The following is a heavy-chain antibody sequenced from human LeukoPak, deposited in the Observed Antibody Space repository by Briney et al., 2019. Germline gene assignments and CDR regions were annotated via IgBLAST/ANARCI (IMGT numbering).Heavy chain of an antibody. V-gene: IGHV3-74*01. D-gene: IGHD3-22*01. CDR1: GFTFSSYW. CDR3: ARAPSEIGGYYPEYFRH. Sequence: PGGSLRLPCAASGFTFSSYWMHWVRQAPGKGLVWVSRIKSDGSTNYADSVKGRFTISRDNAMNTLSLQMNSLRAEDTGVYYCARAPSEIGGYYPEYFRHWGQGTLVTVSS. J-gene: IGHJ1*01. CDR2: IKSDGST.